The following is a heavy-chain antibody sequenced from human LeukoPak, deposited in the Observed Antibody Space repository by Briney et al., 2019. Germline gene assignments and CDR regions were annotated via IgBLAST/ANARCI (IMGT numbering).Heavy chain of an antibody. CDR2: IIPIFRTA. Sequence: SVKVSCKASGGTFSSYAITWVRQAPGQGLGWMGGIIPIFRTANYAQKFQGRVTIIADESTSTAYMELSSLRSEDTAVYYCARKTSIAGRGDWFDPWGQGTLVIVSS. D-gene: IGHD6-6*01. V-gene: IGHV1-69*01. J-gene: IGHJ5*02. CDR1: GGTFSSYA. CDR3: ARKTSIAGRGDWFDP.